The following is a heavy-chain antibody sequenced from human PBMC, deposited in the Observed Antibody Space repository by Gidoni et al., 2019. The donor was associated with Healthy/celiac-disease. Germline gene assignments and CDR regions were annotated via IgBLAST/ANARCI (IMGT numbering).Heavy chain of an antibody. J-gene: IGHJ4*02. CDR2: IDPSDSYT. D-gene: IGHD6-13*01. V-gene: IGHV5-10-1*01. Sequence: EVQLVQSGAEVKKPGESLRNSCKGSGYSFTSSWISWVRQMPGKGLEWLGRIDPSDSYTNYTPSFQGHFTISADKPLTTAYLQWSSLKASDTAMYYCARQVAVAAEGDYWGQGTLVTVSS. CDR3: ARQVAVAAEGDY. CDR1: GYSFTSSW.